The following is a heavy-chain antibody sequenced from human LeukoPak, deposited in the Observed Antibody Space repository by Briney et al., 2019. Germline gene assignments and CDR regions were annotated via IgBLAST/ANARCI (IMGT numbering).Heavy chain of an antibody. CDR2: ISGSGGTA. J-gene: IGHJ4*02. D-gene: IGHD1-7*01. Sequence: GGSLRLSCAASGFTFSIYAMSWVRQAPGKGLEWVSAISGSGGTAYYADSVKGRFTISRDNSKNTLYLQMNSLRAEDTAVYYCARARDNWNYDLPDYWGQGTLVTVSS. V-gene: IGHV3-23*01. CDR1: GFTFSIYA. CDR3: ARARDNWNYDLPDY.